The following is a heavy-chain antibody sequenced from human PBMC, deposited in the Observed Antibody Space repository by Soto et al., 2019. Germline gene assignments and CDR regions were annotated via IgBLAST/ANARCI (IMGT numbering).Heavy chain of an antibody. J-gene: IGHJ5*02. V-gene: IGHV3-48*02. CDR1: GFTFSSYS. D-gene: IGHD3-9*01. Sequence: EVQLVESGGGLVQPGGSLRLSCAASGFTFSSYSMNWVRQAPGKGREWVAYISSSSSTIYYADSVEGRFTISRDNAKNSLSLERNSLRDEETAVYYCARECFGWATWFAPWGQGTLVTVSS. CDR2: ISSSSSTI. CDR3: ARECFGWATWFAP.